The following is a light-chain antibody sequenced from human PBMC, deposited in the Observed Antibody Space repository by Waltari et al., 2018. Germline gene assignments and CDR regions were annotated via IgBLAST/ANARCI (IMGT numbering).Light chain of an antibody. V-gene: IGLV4-69*01. CDR2: VNSDGSY. J-gene: IGLJ3*02. CDR3: QTWGTDIRV. CDR1: SGHSTYA. Sequence: QLVLTQSSSASASLGASVKLTCTLSSGHSTYAIAWHQQRPGQSPRYLMKVNSDGSYNKGDGIPDRFSGSSSGSERYLTISSLQSDDEADYHCQTWGTDIRVSGGGTKVTVL.